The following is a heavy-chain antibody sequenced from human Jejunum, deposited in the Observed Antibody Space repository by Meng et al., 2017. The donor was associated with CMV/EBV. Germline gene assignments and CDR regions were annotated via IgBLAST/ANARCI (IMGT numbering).Heavy chain of an antibody. CDR2: IIPIFGSA. D-gene: IGHD5-12*01. J-gene: IGHJ6*02. CDR3: ARDHTGGYSGYDDYYGMDV. CDR1: TYA. Sequence: TYAINWVRQAPGQGLEWMGGIIPIFGSANYAQKFQGRVTITTDESTSTAYMELRSLRSEDTAVFYCARDHTGGYSGYDDYYGMDVWGQGTTVTVSS. V-gene: IGHV1-69*05.